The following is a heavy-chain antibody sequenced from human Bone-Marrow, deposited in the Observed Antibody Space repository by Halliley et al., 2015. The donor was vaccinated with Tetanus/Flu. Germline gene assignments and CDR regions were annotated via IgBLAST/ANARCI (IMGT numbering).Heavy chain of an antibody. D-gene: IGHD7-27*01. CDR2: IYAGDGSI. CDR1: GDIFTDYA. J-gene: IGHJ4*02. CDR3: ARANLWGPRLDY. V-gene: IGHV1-3*01. Sequence: QVQLVQSGAEVKRPGASVTISCKASGDIFTDYAIHWVRQASGPGLEWMGWIYAGDGSIRFSQNFRGRITITRETSASTAYMKLASLRSEDTGVYYCARANLWGPRLDYWGRGTLVTVSA.